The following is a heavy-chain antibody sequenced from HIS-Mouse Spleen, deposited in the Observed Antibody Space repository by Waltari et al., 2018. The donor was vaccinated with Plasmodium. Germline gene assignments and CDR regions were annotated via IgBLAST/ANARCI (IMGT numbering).Heavy chain of an antibody. V-gene: IGHV3-7*01. CDR3: ASSWYWYFDL. CDR1: GFTFGCYW. D-gene: IGHD6-13*01. CDR2: IKQDGSEK. J-gene: IGHJ2*01. Sequence: EVQLVESGGGLVQPGGSMRLLCAASGFTFGCYWMSWVRQAPGKGVEWVANIKQDGSEKYYVDSVKGRFTISRDNAKNSLYLQMNSLRAEDTAVYYCASSWYWYFDLWGRGTLVTVSS.